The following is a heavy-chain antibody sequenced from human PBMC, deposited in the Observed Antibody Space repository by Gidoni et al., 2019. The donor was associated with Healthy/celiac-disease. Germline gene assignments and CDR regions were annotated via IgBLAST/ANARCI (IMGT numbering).Heavy chain of an antibody. CDR3: AKRIGGKAYDAFDN. CDR2: IYWDDDK. J-gene: IGHJ3*02. CDR1: GFSLSTSGVG. Sequence: QITLKESGPTLVKPTQTLTLTCTFSGFSLSTSGVGVGWIRQPPGKALEWLALIYWDDDKRYSTTLKSRRTITKETSKNQVGLKMTNKDPGETAKYYWAKRIGGKAYDAFDNWGQGKMVTGSS. V-gene: IGHV2-5*02. D-gene: IGHD3-10*01.